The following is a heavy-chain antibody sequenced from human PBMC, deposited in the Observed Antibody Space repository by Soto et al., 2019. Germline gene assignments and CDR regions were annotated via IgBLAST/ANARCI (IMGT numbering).Heavy chain of an antibody. CDR2: IKQDGSEK. J-gene: IGHJ4*02. Sequence: GGSLRLSCAASGFTFSSYWMSWVRQAPGKGLEWVANIKQDGSEKYYVDSVKGRFTISRDNAKNSLYLQMNSLRAEDTAVYYCARGYYDFWSGYYTGIYFDYWGQGTLVTVSS. CDR3: ARGYYDFWSGYYTGIYFDY. V-gene: IGHV3-7*04. D-gene: IGHD3-3*01. CDR1: GFTFSSYW.